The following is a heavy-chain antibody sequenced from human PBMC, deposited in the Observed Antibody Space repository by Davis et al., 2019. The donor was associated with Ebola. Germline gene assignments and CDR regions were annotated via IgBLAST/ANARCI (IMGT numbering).Heavy chain of an antibody. CDR1: GFSLGVYG. CDR3: ARDADEYQLLYGVDY. D-gene: IGHD2-2*02. CDR2: ISYDGRDE. J-gene: IGHJ4*02. Sequence: GESLKISCAASGFSLGVYGMHWVRQAPGKGLEWVAVISYDGRDEYYADSVKGRFTISRDNSKNTLYLQMNSLRAEDTAVYYCARDADEYQLLYGVDYWGQGTLVTVSS. V-gene: IGHV3-30*03.